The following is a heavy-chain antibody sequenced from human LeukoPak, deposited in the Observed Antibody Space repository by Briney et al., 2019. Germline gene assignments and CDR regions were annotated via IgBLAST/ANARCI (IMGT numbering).Heavy chain of an antibody. CDR1: GFTFSDYD. CDR3: AKGFSSSSAY. D-gene: IGHD6-6*01. Sequence: GGSLRLSCAASGFTFSDYDIHWVRQAPGKGREWVAFIRYDGSNKYYADSVKGRFTISRDNSKNTLYLQMNSLRAEDTAVYYCAKGFSSSSAYWGQGTLVTVSS. CDR2: IRYDGSNK. J-gene: IGHJ4*02. V-gene: IGHV3-30*02.